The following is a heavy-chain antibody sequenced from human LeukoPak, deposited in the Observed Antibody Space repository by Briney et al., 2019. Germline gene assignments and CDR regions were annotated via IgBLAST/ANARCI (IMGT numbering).Heavy chain of an antibody. CDR2: IHGGGTT. D-gene: IGHD5-18*01. J-gene: IGHJ4*02. V-gene: IGHV4-38-2*02. Sequence: SETLSLTCTVSGLSISSGFYWGWIRQPPGQGLEWIGTIHGGGTTNYNPSLKSRLTVSVDTSKNQFSLHLSSVTVADTAIYYCARVYIYGRSYFDYWGQGTLVTVSS. CDR3: ARVYIYGRSYFDY. CDR1: GLSISSGFY.